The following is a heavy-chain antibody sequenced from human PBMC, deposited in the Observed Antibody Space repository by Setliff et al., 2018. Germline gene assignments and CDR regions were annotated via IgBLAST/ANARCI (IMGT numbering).Heavy chain of an antibody. Sequence: PSETLSLTCTVSNGSISISDSYWGWIRQSPGKGLEWIGSIYYTGSTSYKQSLESRVTISVDTSKNQFSLRLSSVTAADTAVYYCARQAGLRGYYGSNSLYYFDFWGQGTLVTVSS. CDR2: IYYTGST. V-gene: IGHV4-39*01. J-gene: IGHJ4*02. D-gene: IGHD3-10*01. CDR1: NGSISISDSY. CDR3: ARQAGLRGYYGSNSLYYFDF.